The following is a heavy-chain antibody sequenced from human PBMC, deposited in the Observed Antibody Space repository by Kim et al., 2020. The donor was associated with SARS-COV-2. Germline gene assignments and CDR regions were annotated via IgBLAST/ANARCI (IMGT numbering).Heavy chain of an antibody. Sequence: GGSLRLSCAASGFTFSSYGMHWVRQAPGKGLEWVAVIWYDGSNTYYADSVKGRFTISRDNSKNTLHLEMNSLRAEDTAVYYCVRLADSGSAQRFDSWGQGTLVTVSS. CDR2: IWYDGSNT. CDR3: VRLADSGSAQRFDS. D-gene: IGHD3-10*01. V-gene: IGHV3-33*01. CDR1: GFTFSSYG. J-gene: IGHJ4*02.